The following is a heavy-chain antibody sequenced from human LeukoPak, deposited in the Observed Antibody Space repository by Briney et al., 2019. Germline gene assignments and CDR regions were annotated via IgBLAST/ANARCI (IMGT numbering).Heavy chain of an antibody. D-gene: IGHD3-10*01. Sequence: ASVTVSCKVSGYTPTELSIHWVRQAPGKGLEWMGGFDPEDGETIYAQKFQGRVTMTEDTSTDTAYMELSSLRSEDTAVYYCASLRGVAFDYWGQGTLVTVSS. CDR2: FDPEDGET. CDR3: ASLRGVAFDY. CDR1: GYTPTELS. J-gene: IGHJ4*02. V-gene: IGHV1-24*01.